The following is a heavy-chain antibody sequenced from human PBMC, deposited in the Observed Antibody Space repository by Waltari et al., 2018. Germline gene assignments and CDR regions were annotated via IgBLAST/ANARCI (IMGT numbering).Heavy chain of an antibody. CDR1: GGSISSYY. CDR3: ARWGVTGFDY. J-gene: IGHJ4*02. D-gene: IGHD2-21*02. Sequence: QVQLQESGPGLVKPSETLSLTCTVSGGSISSYYWSWIRQPPGKGLEWIGYIYYSGSTNYNPSLKSRVTISVDTSKNQFSLKLSSVTAADTAVYYCARWGVTGFDYWGQGTLVTVSS. V-gene: IGHV4-59*01. CDR2: IYYSGST.